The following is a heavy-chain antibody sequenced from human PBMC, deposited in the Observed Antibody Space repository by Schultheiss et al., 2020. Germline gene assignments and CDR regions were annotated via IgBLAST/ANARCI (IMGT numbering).Heavy chain of an antibody. CDR1: GFTFSSYA. J-gene: IGHJ5*02. V-gene: IGHV3-69-1*01. CDR2: ISSSSTI. CDR3: AKDIRGSYYGWFDP. D-gene: IGHD1-26*01. Sequence: GGSLRLSCAASGFTFSSYAMSWVRQAPGKGLEWVSSISSSSTIYYADSVKGRFTISRDNAKNSLYLQMNSLRAEDTAVYYCAKDIRGSYYGWFDPWGQGTLVTVSS.